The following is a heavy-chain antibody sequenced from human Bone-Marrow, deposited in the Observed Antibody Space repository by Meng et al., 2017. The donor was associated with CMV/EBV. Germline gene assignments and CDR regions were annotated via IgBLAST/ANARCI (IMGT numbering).Heavy chain of an antibody. V-gene: IGHV1-18*01. CDR3: AREGVVVVPAAGGFDY. J-gene: IGHJ4*02. CDR1: GYTFTSYG. D-gene: IGHD2-2*01. Sequence: ASVKVSCKASGYTFTSYGISWVRQAPGQGLEWMGWISAYNGNTNYAQKLQGRVTMTTDTSTSTAYMELRSLRSDDTAVYYCAREGVVVVPAAGGFDYWGQGTLVTVSS. CDR2: ISAYNGNT.